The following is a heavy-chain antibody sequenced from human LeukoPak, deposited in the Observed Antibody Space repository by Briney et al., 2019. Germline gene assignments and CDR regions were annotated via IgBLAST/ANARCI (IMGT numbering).Heavy chain of an antibody. CDR3: ARGPRIAARPRYYYYYMDV. V-gene: IGHV4-31*03. Sequence: TLSLTCTVSGGSISSGGYYWSWIRQHPGKGLEWIGYIYYSGSTFYNPSLKSRVTISLDTSKNQFSLKLSSVTAADTAVYYCARGPRIAARPRYYYYYMDVWGKGTTVTVSS. D-gene: IGHD6-6*01. J-gene: IGHJ6*03. CDR1: GGSISSGGYY. CDR2: IYYSGST.